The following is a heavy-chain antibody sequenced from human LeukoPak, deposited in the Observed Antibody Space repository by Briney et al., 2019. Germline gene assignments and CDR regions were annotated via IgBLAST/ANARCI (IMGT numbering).Heavy chain of an antibody. CDR2: IYYSGST. V-gene: IGHV4-39*07. CDR1: GGSISSSSYY. D-gene: IGHD3-16*01. J-gene: IGHJ4*02. Sequence: PSETLSLTCTVSGGSISSSSYYWGWIRQPPGKGLEWIGSIYYSGSTYYNPSLKSRVTISVDTSKNQFSLKLSSVTAADTAVYYCARGRGRTNGAFDYWGQGTLVTVSS. CDR3: ARGRGRTNGAFDY.